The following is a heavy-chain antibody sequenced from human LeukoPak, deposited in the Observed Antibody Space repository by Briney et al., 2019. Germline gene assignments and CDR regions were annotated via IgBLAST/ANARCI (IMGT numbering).Heavy chain of an antibody. CDR1: GYTFTSYG. Sequence: ASVKVSCKASGYTFTSYGISWVRQAPGQGLEWMGWISAYNGNTNYAQKLQGRVTMTTDTSTSTAYMELRSLRSDDAAVYYCARGGSGSYYSTNWFDPWGQGTLVTVSS. D-gene: IGHD3-10*01. J-gene: IGHJ5*02. CDR3: ARGGSGSYYSTNWFDP. V-gene: IGHV1-18*01. CDR2: ISAYNGNT.